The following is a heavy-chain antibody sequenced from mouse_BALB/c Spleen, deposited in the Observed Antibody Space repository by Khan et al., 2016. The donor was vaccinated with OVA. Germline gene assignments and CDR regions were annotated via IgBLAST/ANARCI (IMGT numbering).Heavy chain of an antibody. J-gene: IGHJ3*01. CDR1: GLSLTNYG. D-gene: IGHD2-2*01. V-gene: IGHV2-3*01. CDR3: AISYYGYDWFAY. CDR2: IWGDGST. Sequence: QVQLQESGPGLVAPSQSLSIRCTVSGLSLTNYGVSWVRQPPGKGLEWLGVIWGDGSTNYHSVLKSRLSISKDNSKSQVFVKLNSLQTEDTATYYCAISYYGYDWFAYWGQGTLVTVSA.